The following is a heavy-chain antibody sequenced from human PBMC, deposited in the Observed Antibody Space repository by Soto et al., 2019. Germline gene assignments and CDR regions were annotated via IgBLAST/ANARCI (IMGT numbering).Heavy chain of an antibody. CDR2: VKSKSNGGTT. CDR1: GSTFSNAW. J-gene: IGHJ5*02. V-gene: IGHV3-15*01. Sequence: VGSLRLSCAASGSTFSNAWMSRVRQAPGKGLEWVGRVKSKSNGGTTDYAASVKGRFTISRDDSKNTLYLQMNSLKTEDTAVYYCTTLGFDPWGQGTLVTVSS. CDR3: TTLGFDP.